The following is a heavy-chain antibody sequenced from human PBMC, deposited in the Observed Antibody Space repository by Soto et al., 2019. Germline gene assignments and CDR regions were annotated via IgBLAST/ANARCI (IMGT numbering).Heavy chain of an antibody. CDR2: TNPNSGGT. V-gene: IGHV1-2*04. D-gene: IGHD6-6*01. J-gene: IGHJ3*02. CDR3: ARDYPFEYGSSSGAFDI. CDR1: GYTFTGYY. Sequence: ASVKVSCKASGYTFTGYYMHWVRQAPGQGLEWMGWTNPNSGGTNYAQKFQGWVTMTRDTSISTAYMELSRLRSDDTAVYYCARDYPFEYGSSSGAFDIWGQGTMVTVSS.